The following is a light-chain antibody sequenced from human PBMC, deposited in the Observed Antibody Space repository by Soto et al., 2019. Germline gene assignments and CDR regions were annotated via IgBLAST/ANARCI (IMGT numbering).Light chain of an antibody. Sequence: EVVLTQSPDTLSLPPGERATLSCRASQSVSSNLAWYQQKPGQTPRLLMYGASTRATGIPARFSGSGSGTEFTLTISSLQSEDFAVYYCQQYHKWPPFTFGGGTKVDIK. V-gene: IGKV3-15*01. J-gene: IGKJ4*01. CDR3: QQYHKWPPFT. CDR2: GAS. CDR1: QSVSSN.